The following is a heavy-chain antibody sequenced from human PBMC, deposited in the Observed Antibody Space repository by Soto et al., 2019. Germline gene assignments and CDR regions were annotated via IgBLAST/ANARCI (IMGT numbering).Heavy chain of an antibody. D-gene: IGHD3-10*01. Sequence: ASVKVSCKVSGYTLTELSMHWVRQAPGKGLEWMGGFDPEDGETIYAQKFQGRVTMTEDTSTDTAYMELSSLRSEDTAVYYCATVPTMVRGVINDYWGQGTLVTVSS. J-gene: IGHJ4*02. V-gene: IGHV1-24*01. CDR3: ATVPTMVRGVINDY. CDR1: GYTLTELS. CDR2: FDPEDGET.